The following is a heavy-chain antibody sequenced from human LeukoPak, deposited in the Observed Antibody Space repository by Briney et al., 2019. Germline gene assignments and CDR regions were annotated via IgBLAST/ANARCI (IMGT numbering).Heavy chain of an antibody. CDR2: TYYRSKWYN. CDR1: GDSVSSNSAA. V-gene: IGHV6-1*01. CDR3: ARDPSAGIVGAPYFDY. D-gene: IGHD1-26*01. J-gene: IGHJ4*02. Sequence: SQTLSLTCTISGDSVSSNSAAWNWIRQSPSRGLEWLGRTYYRSKWYNDYAVSVKSQITINPDTSKNQFSLQLNSVTPEDTAVYYCARDPSAGIVGAPYFDYWGQGTLVTVSS.